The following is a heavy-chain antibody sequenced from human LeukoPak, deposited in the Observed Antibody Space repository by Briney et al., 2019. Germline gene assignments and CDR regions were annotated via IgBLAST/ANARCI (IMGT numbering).Heavy chain of an antibody. CDR3: ARVGSGYEDYYYYYMDV. CDR1: GGTFSSYG. Sequence: ASVKVSCKASGGTFSSYGISWVRQAPGQGLEWMGWISAYNGNTNYAQKLQGRVTMTTDTSTSTAYMELRSLRSDDTAVYYCARVGSGYEDYYYYYMDVWGKGTTVTISS. V-gene: IGHV1-18*01. CDR2: ISAYNGNT. J-gene: IGHJ6*03. D-gene: IGHD5-12*01.